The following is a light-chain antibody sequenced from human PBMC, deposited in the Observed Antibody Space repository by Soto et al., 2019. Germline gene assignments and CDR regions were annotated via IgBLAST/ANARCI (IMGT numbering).Light chain of an antibody. CDR3: SSYTRRSTVL. V-gene: IGLV2-14*01. J-gene: IGLJ2*01. Sequence: QSVLTQPASVSGSPGQSITISCTGTSSDVGGYIYVSWYQQHPGKAPKLMLYEVTNRPSGVSDRFSGTKSGNTATLTISGLQAEDEADYYCSSYTRRSTVLFGGGTKLTVL. CDR2: EVT. CDR1: SSDVGGYIY.